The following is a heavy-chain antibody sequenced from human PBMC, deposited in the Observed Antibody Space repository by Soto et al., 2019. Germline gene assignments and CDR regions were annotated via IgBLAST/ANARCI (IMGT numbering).Heavy chain of an antibody. Sequence: GGSLRLSCAASGFTFSSYSMNWVRQAPGKGLEWVSSISSSSSYIYYADSVKGRFTISRDNAKNSLYLQMNSLRAEDTAVYYCARAHPYCSTTSCYNRCDYWGQGTLCTVSS. CDR1: GFTFSSYS. D-gene: IGHD2-2*02. J-gene: IGHJ4*02. CDR2: ISSSSSYI. V-gene: IGHV3-21*01. CDR3: ARAHPYCSTTSCYNRCDY.